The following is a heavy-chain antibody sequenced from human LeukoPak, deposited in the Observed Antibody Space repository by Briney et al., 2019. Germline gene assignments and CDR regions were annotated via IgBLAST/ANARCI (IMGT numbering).Heavy chain of an antibody. CDR2: IYYSGST. D-gene: IGHD3-22*01. Sequence: SETLSLTCTVSSGSISSSSYYWGWIRQPPGKGLEWIGSIYYSGSTYYNPSLKSRVTISVDTSKNQFSLKLSSVTAADTAVYYCARCYYDSIGYPNYFDYWGQGTLVTVSS. CDR1: SGSISSSSYY. CDR3: ARCYYDSIGYPNYFDY. V-gene: IGHV4-39*01. J-gene: IGHJ4*02.